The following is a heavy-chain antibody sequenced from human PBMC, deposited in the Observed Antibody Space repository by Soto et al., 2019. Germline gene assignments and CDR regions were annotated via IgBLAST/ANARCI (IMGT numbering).Heavy chain of an antibody. V-gene: IGHV3-30*18. Sequence: PGGSLRLSCAASGFTFSSYGMHWVRQAPGKGLEWVAVISYDGSNKYYADSVKGRFTISRDNSKNTLYLQMNSLRAEDTAVYYCAKADLAYGAGRILWGQGTLVTVSS. CDR1: GFTFSSYG. D-gene: IGHD4-17*01. J-gene: IGHJ4*02. CDR2: ISYDGSNK. CDR3: AKADLAYGAGRIL.